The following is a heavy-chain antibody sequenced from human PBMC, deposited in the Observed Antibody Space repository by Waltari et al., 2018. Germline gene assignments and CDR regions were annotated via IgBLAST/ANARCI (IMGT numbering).Heavy chain of an antibody. J-gene: IGHJ6*02. CDR1: GGSISSHY. CDR2: IYYSGST. V-gene: IGHV4-59*11. Sequence: QVQLQESGPGLVKPSETLSLTCTVSGGSISSHYWSWIRQPPGKGLEWIGYIYYSGSTNYNPSLKSRVTISVDTSKNQFSLKLSSVTAADTAVYYCARRRGAYYGMDVWGQGTTVTVSS. CDR3: ARRRGAYYGMDV.